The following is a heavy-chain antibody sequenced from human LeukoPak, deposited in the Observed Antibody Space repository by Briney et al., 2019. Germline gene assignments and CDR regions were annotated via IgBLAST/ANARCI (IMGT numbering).Heavy chain of an antibody. V-gene: IGHV4-34*01. CDR2: INHSGST. CDR3: ARGRGYSYTPFDY. CDR1: GGSFSGYY. D-gene: IGHD5-18*01. J-gene: IGHJ4*02. Sequence: PSETLSLTCAVYGGSFSGYYWSWIRQPPGKGLERIGEINHSGSTNYNPSLKSRVTISVDTSKNQFSLKLSSVTAADTAVYYCARGRGYSYTPFDYWGQGTLVTVSS.